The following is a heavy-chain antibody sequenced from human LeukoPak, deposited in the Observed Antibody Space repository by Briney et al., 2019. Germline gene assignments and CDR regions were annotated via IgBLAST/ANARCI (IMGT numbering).Heavy chain of an antibody. Sequence: GASVKVSCKASGYTFTNYDYGISWVRQAPGQGLKWVGWISATNGNTKYVQEFQGRASMTTDTSTNTAYMELRSLRSDDTAVYFCARVYGYNIGIYYFDYWGQGTLVTVSS. V-gene: IGHV1-18*01. CDR2: ISATNGNT. CDR1: GYTFTNYDYG. J-gene: IGHJ4*02. D-gene: IGHD2/OR15-2a*01. CDR3: ARVYGYNIGIYYFDY.